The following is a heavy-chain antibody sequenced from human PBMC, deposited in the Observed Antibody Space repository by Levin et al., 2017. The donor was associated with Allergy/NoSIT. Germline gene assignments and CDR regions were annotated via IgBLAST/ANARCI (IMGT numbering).Heavy chain of an antibody. CDR2: IYYSGST. V-gene: IGHV4-39*01. D-gene: IGHD6-19*01. J-gene: IGHJ4*02. CDR3: GRIGSGETIDY. Sequence: SQTLSLTCTVSGGSISSSSYYWGWIRQPPGKGLEWIGSIYYSGSTYYNPSLKSRVTISVDTSKNQFSLKLSSVTAADTAVYYCGRIGSGETIDYWGQGTLVTVSS. CDR1: GGSISSSSYY.